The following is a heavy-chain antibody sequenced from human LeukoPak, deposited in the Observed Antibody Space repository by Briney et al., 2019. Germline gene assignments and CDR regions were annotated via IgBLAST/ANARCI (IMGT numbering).Heavy chain of an antibody. CDR2: IIPIFDTP. D-gene: IGHD4-17*01. CDR3: ARAVQVTTGGLFDY. J-gene: IGHJ4*02. CDR1: GYTFTSYG. V-gene: IGHV1-69*06. Sequence: SVKVSCKASGYTFTSYGISWVRQAPGQGLEWMGGIIPIFDTPNFAQKFQGRVTITADKSTSTAYMELSRLRSEDTAVYYCARAVQVTTGGLFDYWGQGTLVTVSS.